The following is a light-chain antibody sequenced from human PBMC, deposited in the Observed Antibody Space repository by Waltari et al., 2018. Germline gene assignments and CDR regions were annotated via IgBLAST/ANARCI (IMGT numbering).Light chain of an antibody. CDR2: GAS. Sequence: IASAHSPDTLSFSPGARATLPCRACQHFRSSYLPGHQQKPCQAPRLLIYGASSRATGIPDRFSGSGSGTDFTLTISRLEPEDFAVNFCQHHGGSPYTFGQGTKRE. CDR3: QHHGGSPYT. V-gene: IGKV3-20*01. CDR1: QHFRSSY. J-gene: IGKJ2*01.